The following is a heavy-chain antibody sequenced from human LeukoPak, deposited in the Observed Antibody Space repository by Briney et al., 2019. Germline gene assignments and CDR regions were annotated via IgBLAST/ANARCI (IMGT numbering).Heavy chain of an antibody. CDR3: ARTYYDILTGYVDAFDI. CDR1: GYTFTGYY. D-gene: IGHD3-9*01. J-gene: IGHJ3*02. Sequence: ASVKVSCKASGYTFTGYYMHWVRQAPGQGLEWMGWINPNSGGTNYAQKFQGWVTMTRDTSISTAYMELSRLRSDDTAVYYCARTYYDILTGYVDAFDIWGQGTMVTVSS. CDR2: INPNSGGT. V-gene: IGHV1-2*04.